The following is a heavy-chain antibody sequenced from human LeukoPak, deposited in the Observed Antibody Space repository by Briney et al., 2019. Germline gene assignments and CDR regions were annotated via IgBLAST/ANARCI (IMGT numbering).Heavy chain of an antibody. CDR1: GFPFSTYA. Sequence: PGGSLRLSCAASGFPFSTYAMNWVRQAPGKGLEWVSVITGSGGFTQYADSVKGRFTISRDNSKNTFYLQMDSLRAEDTAVYFCVTGGGYYYDHWGQGTLVIVSS. V-gene: IGHV3-23*01. D-gene: IGHD3-22*01. CDR2: ITGSGGFT. J-gene: IGHJ4*02. CDR3: VTGGGYYYDH.